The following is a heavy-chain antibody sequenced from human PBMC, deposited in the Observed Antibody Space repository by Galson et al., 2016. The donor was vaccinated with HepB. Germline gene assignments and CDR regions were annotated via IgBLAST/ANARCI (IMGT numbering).Heavy chain of an antibody. J-gene: IGHJ4*02. V-gene: IGHV3-11*01. Sequence: SLRLSCAASGFTFSDSYMTWIRQAPGKGLEWVSSISSRGGSAIHYADSVKGRFTISRENAKNSLFLQMNSLRAEDTAVYYCAKEHYFGSGSYFDNWGQGTLVTVSS. D-gene: IGHD3-10*01. CDR3: AKEHYFGSGSYFDN. CDR1: GFTFSDSY. CDR2: ISSRGGSAI.